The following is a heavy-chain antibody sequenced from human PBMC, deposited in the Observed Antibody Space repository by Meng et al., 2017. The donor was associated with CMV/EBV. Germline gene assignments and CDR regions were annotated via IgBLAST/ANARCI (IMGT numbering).Heavy chain of an antibody. CDR2: IYHSRST. D-gene: IGHD6-19*01. J-gene: IGHJ4*02. V-gene: IGHV4-38-2*02. Sequence: GSLRLSCTVSGYSISSGYYWGWIRQPPGKGLEWIGSIYHSRSTYYNPSLKSRVTISVDTSKNQFSLKLSSVTAADTAVYYFARFARGIAVAGFDYWGQGTLVTVSS. CDR3: ARFARGIAVAGFDY. CDR1: GYSISSGYY.